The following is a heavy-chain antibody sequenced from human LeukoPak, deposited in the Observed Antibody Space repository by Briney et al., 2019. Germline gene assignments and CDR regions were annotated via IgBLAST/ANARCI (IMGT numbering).Heavy chain of an antibody. CDR3: AASGYYYDSSGYRNYYYYMDV. D-gene: IGHD3-22*01. CDR1: GFTFSSYA. Sequence: GGSLRLSCAASGFTFSSYAMSWVRQAPGKGLEWVSAISGSGGSTYYADSVKGRFTISRDNAKNSLYLQMNSLRAEDTAVYYCAASGYYYDSSGYRNYYYYMDVWGKGTTVTVSS. CDR2: ISGSGGST. V-gene: IGHV3-23*01. J-gene: IGHJ6*03.